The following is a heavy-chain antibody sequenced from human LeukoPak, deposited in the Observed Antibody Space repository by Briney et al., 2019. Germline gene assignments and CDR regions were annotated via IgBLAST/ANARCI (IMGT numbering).Heavy chain of an antibody. V-gene: IGHV5-51*01. D-gene: IGHD6-6*01. CDR2: IYPGDSDT. Sequence: GESLKISCKCSGYSFTSYWIGWVRQMPGKGLEWMGIIYPGDSDTRYSPSFQGQVTISVDKSISTAYLQWSSLKASDTAMYYCARLSSRNVDIAARPGFDYWGQGTLVTVSS. CDR3: ARLSSRNVDIAARPGFDY. CDR1: GYSFTSYW. J-gene: IGHJ4*02.